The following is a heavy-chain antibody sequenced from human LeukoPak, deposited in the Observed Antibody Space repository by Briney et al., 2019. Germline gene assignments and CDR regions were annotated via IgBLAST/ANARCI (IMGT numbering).Heavy chain of an antibody. D-gene: IGHD2-15*01. Sequence: ASVKVSCKASGGTFSGYAISWVRQAPGQGLEWMGGIIPIFGTANYAQKFQGRVTITADESTSTAYMELSSLRSEDTAVYYCARGVVVVVAATPRYYYYGMDVWGKGTTVTVSS. V-gene: IGHV1-69*13. CDR2: IIPIFGTA. CDR1: GGTFSGYA. CDR3: ARGVVVVVAATPRYYYYGMDV. J-gene: IGHJ6*04.